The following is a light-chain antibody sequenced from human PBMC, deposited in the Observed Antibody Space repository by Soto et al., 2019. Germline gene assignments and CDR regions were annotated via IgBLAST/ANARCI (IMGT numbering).Light chain of an antibody. CDR1: TSDVGNYKY. CDR2: EVS. Sequence: QSVLTEAAPVTGVPGKSITLACPRPTSDVGNYKYVSWYQRHPGKAPKLMIYEVSNRPSGVSTRFSGSKSGNTASLTISGLQAEDETDYYCCSYAGRRLLYLFGTGTKITVL. J-gene: IGLJ1*01. V-gene: IGLV2-14*01. CDR3: CSYAGRRLLYL.